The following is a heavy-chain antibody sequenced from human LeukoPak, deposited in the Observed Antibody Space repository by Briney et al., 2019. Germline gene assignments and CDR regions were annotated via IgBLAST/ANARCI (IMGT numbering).Heavy chain of an antibody. Sequence: SVKVSCKASGGTFSSYAISWVRQAPGQGLEWMGRIIPILGIANYAQKFQGRVTITADKSTSTAYMELSSLRSEDTAVYYCARVRGDIVATEIDYWGQGTLVTVSS. CDR3: ARVRGDIVATEIDY. V-gene: IGHV1-69*04. CDR1: GGTFSSYA. J-gene: IGHJ4*02. D-gene: IGHD5-12*01. CDR2: IIPILGIA.